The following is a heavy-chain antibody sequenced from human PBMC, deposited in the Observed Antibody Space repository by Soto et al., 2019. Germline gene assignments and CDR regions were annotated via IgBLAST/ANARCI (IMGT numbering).Heavy chain of an antibody. J-gene: IGHJ5*02. V-gene: IGHV1-2*02. CDR3: ARVERVVVPAVTGNWFDP. D-gene: IGHD2-2*01. Sequence: ASVKVSCKASGYTFTGYYMHWVRQAPGQGLEWMGWINPNSGGTNYAQKFQGRVTMTRDTSISTAYMELSRLRSDDTAVYYCARVERVVVPAVTGNWFDPWGQGTLVTVSS. CDR1: GYTFTGYY. CDR2: INPNSGGT.